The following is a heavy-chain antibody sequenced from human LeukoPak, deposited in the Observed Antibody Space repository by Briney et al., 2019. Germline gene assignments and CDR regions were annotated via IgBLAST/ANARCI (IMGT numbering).Heavy chain of an antibody. Sequence: GESLMISCKASGYSFTNYWIAWVRQIPGKGLEWMGTIYPGDSDARYSPSFQGQVTLSADRSITTAYLQWPSLKASDTAIYYCSRPYNTGITDAYDLWGQGTMVIVSS. V-gene: IGHV5-51*01. CDR3: SRPYNTGITDAYDL. D-gene: IGHD2-8*02. CDR1: GYSFTNYW. CDR2: IYPGDSDA. J-gene: IGHJ3*01.